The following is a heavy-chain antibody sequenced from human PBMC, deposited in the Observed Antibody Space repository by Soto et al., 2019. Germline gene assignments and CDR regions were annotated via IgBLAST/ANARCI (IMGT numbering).Heavy chain of an antibody. CDR3: AALPTYYDFWSGQGNDAFDI. CDR2: IKQDGSEK. CDR1: GFTFSSYC. Sequence: GGSLRLSCAASGFTFSSYCMSWVRQAPGKGLEWVANIKQDGSEKYYVDSVKGRFTISRDNAKNSLYLQMNSLRAEDTAVYYCAALPTYYDFWSGQGNDAFDIWGQGTMVTVS. V-gene: IGHV3-7*01. D-gene: IGHD3-3*01. J-gene: IGHJ3*02.